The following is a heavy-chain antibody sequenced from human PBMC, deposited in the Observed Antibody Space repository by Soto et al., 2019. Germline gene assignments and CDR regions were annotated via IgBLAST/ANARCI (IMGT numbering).Heavy chain of an antibody. CDR1: GYTFTTYG. Sequence: VQLVQSGAEVKKPGASVTVSCKASGYTFTTYGVSWVRQAPGQGLEWLGWINGYNGNAKYAENLQGRVSMTTDTATSTAYMALRSPRSDDTAVYYCARMGDVPYYYYGMDVWGQGATVTVSS. J-gene: IGHJ6*02. CDR2: INGYNGNA. D-gene: IGHD3-16*01. V-gene: IGHV1-18*01. CDR3: ARMGDVPYYYYGMDV.